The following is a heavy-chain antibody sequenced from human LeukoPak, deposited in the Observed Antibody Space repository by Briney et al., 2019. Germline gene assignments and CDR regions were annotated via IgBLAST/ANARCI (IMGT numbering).Heavy chain of an antibody. CDR1: GFTFSSYA. Sequence: SGGSLRLSCAASGFTFSSYAMSWVRQAPGKGLEWVSAISGSGGSTYYADSVKGRFTISRDNSKNTLYLQMNSLRAEDTAVYYCAKVLSGYDYQKIYYGMDVWGQGTTVTVSS. V-gene: IGHV3-23*01. J-gene: IGHJ6*02. D-gene: IGHD5-12*01. CDR2: ISGSGGST. CDR3: AKVLSGYDYQKIYYGMDV.